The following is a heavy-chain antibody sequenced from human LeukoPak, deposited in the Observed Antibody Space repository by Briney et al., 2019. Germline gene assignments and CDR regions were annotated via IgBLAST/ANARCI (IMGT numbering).Heavy chain of an antibody. CDR1: GGSIDRSSYY. CDR3: ARVRGPDGWFAP. CDR2: IYYSGNT. J-gene: IGHJ5*02. V-gene: IGHV4-39*01. Sequence: SETLSLTCTVSGGSIDRSSYYWGWIRQPPGKGLEWIGSIYYSGNTYYNSSLKSRITISVNTTKNQVALKLSSVTAADTAVYYCARVRGPDGWFAPWGQGTLVSVSS.